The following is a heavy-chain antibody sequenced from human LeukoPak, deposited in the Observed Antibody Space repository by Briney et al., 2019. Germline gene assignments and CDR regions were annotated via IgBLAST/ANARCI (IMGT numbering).Heavy chain of an antibody. J-gene: IGHJ4*02. CDR1: GGSISSGGYY. Sequence: SQTLSLTCTVSGGSISSGGYYWSWIRQHPGKGLEWIGCISYSGSTNYHPSLKSRVTISLDTSKNQFSLKLSSVTAADTAVYYCARDYGASAAWGQGTLVTVSS. CDR2: ISYSGST. V-gene: IGHV4-61*08. D-gene: IGHD4/OR15-4a*01. CDR3: ARDYGASAA.